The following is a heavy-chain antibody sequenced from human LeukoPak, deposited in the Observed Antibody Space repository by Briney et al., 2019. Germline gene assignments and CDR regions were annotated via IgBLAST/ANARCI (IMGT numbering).Heavy chain of an antibody. CDR1: GFNFDDYA. Sequence: PGRSLRLSCAASGFNFDDYAMHWVRQAPGKGLEWVSGISWDSGSIGYADSVKGRFTISRDNAKNSLYLQMNTLRVEDTAVYYCTRDLMDYDVSTGLHHYYMDVWGQGTTVTVSS. D-gene: IGHD3-9*01. J-gene: IGHJ6*02. CDR2: ISWDSGSI. CDR3: TRDLMDYDVSTGLHHYYMDV. V-gene: IGHV3-9*01.